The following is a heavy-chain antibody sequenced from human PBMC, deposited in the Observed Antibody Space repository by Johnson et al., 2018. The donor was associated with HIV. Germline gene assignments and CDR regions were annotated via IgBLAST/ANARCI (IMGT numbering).Heavy chain of an antibody. Sequence: MQLVESRGVLVQPGGSLRLSCAASGFTVSNNEMRWVRQAPGKGLEWVSSISDGSTYYADSRKGRFTISRENAKISLYLQLNSLRAGDTAVYYCVRDAGPEGFHPWGAFDIWGQGTMVTVSS. D-gene: IGHD5-24*01. CDR1: GFTVSNNE. CDR3: VRDAGPEGFHPWGAFDI. V-gene: IGHV3-38-3*01. CDR2: ISDGST. J-gene: IGHJ3*02.